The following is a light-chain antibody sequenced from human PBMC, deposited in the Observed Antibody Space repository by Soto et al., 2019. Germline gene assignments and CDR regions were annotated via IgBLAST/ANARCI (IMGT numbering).Light chain of an antibody. CDR1: QSVGNNF. CDR2: DAS. CDR3: QQCGTSPLT. V-gene: IGKV3-20*01. Sequence: EIVLTQSPGTLSLSPGERATLSCRASQSVGNNFLAWYQQKPGQAPRLLIYDASSRATGIPDRFSGSGSGTDFTLPISRLEPEDFAVYYCQQCGTSPLTFGGGTKVEIK. J-gene: IGKJ4*01.